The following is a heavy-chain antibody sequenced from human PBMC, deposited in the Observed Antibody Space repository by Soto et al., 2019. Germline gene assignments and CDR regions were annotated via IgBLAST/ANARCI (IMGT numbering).Heavy chain of an antibody. CDR3: ARRGRNSDILTVTDDY. D-gene: IGHD3-9*01. CDR2: ISPYNGNA. CDR1: GYTFTSYG. Sequence: ASVKVSCKASGYTFTSYGISWVRQAPGQGLEWMGWISPYNGNANYAQKLQGRVTITADKSTSTAYMELSSLRSEDTAVYYCARRGRNSDILTVTDDYWGQGTLVTVSS. J-gene: IGHJ4*02. V-gene: IGHV1-18*01.